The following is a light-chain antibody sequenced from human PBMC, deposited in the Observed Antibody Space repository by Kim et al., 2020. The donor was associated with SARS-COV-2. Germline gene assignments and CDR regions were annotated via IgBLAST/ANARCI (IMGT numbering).Light chain of an antibody. J-gene: IGKJ2*01. CDR2: DVY. V-gene: IGKV3-15*01. Sequence: LSVSTRERATLSCRAGQTVTDRLAWYQQKSGRAPRLVMYDVYTRASSIPARFSGSGSGTEFTLTISSLESEDVAVYYCQQYHNYYTFGQGTKQEI. CDR3: QQYHNYYT. CDR1: QTVTDR.